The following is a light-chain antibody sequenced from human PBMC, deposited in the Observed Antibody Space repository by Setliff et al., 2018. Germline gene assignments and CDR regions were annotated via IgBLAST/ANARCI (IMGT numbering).Light chain of an antibody. CDR3: QVWDSGSEHYV. V-gene: IGLV3-21*04. CDR1: NIGGKS. CDR2: YDS. Sequence: SYELTQPPSVPVAPGKTARITCGGNNIGGKSVNWYQQKPGQAPVLVIYYDSDRPSGIPERFFGSNSGNTATLTISRVEAGDEADYYCQVWDSGSEHYVFGTGTEVTVL. J-gene: IGLJ1*01.